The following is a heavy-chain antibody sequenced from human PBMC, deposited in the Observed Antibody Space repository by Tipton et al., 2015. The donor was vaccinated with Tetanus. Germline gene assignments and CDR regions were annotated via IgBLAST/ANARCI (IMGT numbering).Heavy chain of an antibody. V-gene: IGHV3-48*02. D-gene: IGHD2-21*02. CDR2: ISSSSSTI. J-gene: IGHJ4*02. Sequence: SLRLSCAASGFTFSSYSMSWVRQAPGKGLEWVSYISSSSSTIYYADSVKGRFTISRDNAKNSLYLQMNSLRDEDTAVYYCARDYWVVTALGASSFDYWGQGTLVTVSS. CDR3: ARDYWVVTALGASSFDY. CDR1: GFTFSSYS.